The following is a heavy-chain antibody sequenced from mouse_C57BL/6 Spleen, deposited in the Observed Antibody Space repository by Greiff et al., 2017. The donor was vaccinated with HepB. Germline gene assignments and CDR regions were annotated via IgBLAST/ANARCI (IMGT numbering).Heavy chain of an antibody. Sequence: VQLQQSGAELVRPGASVKLSCTASGFTIKDYYMHWVKQRPEQGLEWIGRIDPEDGDTEYAPKFQAKATMTADTSSHPAYLQPSSLTSEDTAVYYCTTFRDWDDDWGQGTTLTVSS. CDR3: TTFRDWDDD. J-gene: IGHJ2*01. V-gene: IGHV14-1*01. CDR1: GFTIKDYY. CDR2: IDPEDGDT. D-gene: IGHD4-1*01.